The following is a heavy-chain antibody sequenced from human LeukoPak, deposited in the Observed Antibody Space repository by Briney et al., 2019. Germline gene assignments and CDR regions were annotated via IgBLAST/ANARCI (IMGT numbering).Heavy chain of an antibody. CDR1: GFTFSSRG. Sequence: GGTLRLSCAASGFTFSSRGMNWVRQAPGKGQEWVSGISPNGVITHYADSVKGRFTISRDNGKNSVFLQMNSLRPEDTAVYYCARGEYHQDGIGTNRFDNWGQGALVTVSS. CDR3: ARGEYHQDGIGTNRFDN. CDR2: ISPNGVIT. J-gene: IGHJ4*02. V-gene: IGHV3-23*01. D-gene: IGHD5-24*01.